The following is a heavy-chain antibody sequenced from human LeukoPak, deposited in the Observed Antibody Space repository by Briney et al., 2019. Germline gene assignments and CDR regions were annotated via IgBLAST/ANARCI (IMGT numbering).Heavy chain of an antibody. CDR1: GFTFSSYA. Sequence: PGRSLRLSCAASGFTFSSYAMHWVRQAPGKGLEWVAVISYDGSNKYYADSVKGRFTISRDNSKNTLYLQMNSLRADDTAVYYCARDRDYSFDYWGQGTLVTVSS. D-gene: IGHD4-11*01. J-gene: IGHJ4*02. CDR3: ARDRDYSFDY. CDR2: ISYDGSNK. V-gene: IGHV3-30-3*01.